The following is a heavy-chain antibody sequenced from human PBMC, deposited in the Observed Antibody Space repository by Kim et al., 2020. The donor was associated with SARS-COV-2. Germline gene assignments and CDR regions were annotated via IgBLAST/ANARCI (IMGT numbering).Heavy chain of an antibody. CDR1: GGSFSGYY. D-gene: IGHD4-4*01. CDR3: ARGRLRAYSDY. CDR2: INHSGST. V-gene: IGHV4-34*01. J-gene: IGHJ4*02. Sequence: SETLSLTCAVYGGSFSGYYWSWIRQPPGKGLEWIGEINHSGSTNYNPSLKSRVTISVDTSKNQFSLKLSSVTAADTAVYYCARGRLRAYSDYLGQGTLVT.